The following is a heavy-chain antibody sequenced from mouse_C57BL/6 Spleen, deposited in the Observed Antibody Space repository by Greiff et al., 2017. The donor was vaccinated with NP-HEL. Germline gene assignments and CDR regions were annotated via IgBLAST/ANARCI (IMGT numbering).Heavy chain of an antibody. J-gene: IGHJ4*01. CDR1: GYTFTSYW. Sequence: QVQLQQPGAELVKPGASVKLSCKASGYTFTSYWMQWVKQRPGQGLEWIGEIDPSDSYTNYTQKFKGKATLTVDTSSSTAYMQLSSLTSEDSAVYYCARDFPMDYWGQGTSVTVSS. CDR2: IDPSDSYT. CDR3: ARDFPMDY. V-gene: IGHV1-50*01.